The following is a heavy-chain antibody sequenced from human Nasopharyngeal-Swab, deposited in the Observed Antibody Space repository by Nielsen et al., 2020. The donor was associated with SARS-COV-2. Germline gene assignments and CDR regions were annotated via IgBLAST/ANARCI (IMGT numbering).Heavy chain of an antibody. D-gene: IGHD1-1*01. Sequence: GGSLRLSCAASGFTFSSYSMNWVRQAPGKGLEWVSSISSSSYIYYADSVKGRFTISRDNAKNSLYLQMNSLRAEDTAVYYCARTNSPYYYYGMDVWGQGTTVTVSS. V-gene: IGHV3-21*01. CDR3: ARTNSPYYYYGMDV. CDR1: GFTFSSYS. CDR2: ISSSSYI. J-gene: IGHJ6*02.